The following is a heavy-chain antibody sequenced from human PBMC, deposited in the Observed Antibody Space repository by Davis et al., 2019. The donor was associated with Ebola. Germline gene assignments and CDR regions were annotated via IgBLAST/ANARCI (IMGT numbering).Heavy chain of an antibody. V-gene: IGHV4-59*01. J-gene: IGHJ6*02. CDR3: ARGSAYYYGSGSYRGYGMDV. CDR2: IYYSGST. Sequence: SETLSLTCAVYGGSFSGYYWSWIRQPPGKGLEWIGSIYYSGSTNYNPSLKSRVTISVDTSKNQFSLKLSSVTAADTAVYYCARGSAYYYGSGSYRGYGMDVWGQGTTVTVSS. D-gene: IGHD3-10*01. CDR1: GGSFSGYY.